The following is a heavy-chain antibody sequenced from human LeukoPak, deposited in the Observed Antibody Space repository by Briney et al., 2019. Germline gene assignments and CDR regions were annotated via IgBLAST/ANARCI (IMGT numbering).Heavy chain of an antibody. J-gene: IGHJ4*02. CDR3: AKGGGSATASGTRYFDY. Sequence: GGSLRLSCAASGFTFSSYAMHWVRQAPGKGLEWVAVISYDGSNKYYADSVKGRFTIYRDNSKDTLYLQMNSLRADDTAVYYCAKGGGSATASGTRYFDYWGQGTLVTVSS. CDR2: ISYDGSNK. D-gene: IGHD6-13*01. V-gene: IGHV3-30-3*01. CDR1: GFTFSSYA.